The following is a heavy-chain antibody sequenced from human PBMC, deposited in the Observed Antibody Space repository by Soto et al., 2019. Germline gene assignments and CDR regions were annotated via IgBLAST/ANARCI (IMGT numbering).Heavy chain of an antibody. CDR3: AANRGYNYYYGMDV. D-gene: IGHD3-22*01. CDR2: ISGSGGST. Sequence: GGSLRLSCTASGFTFSSYWMHWVRQAPGKGLEWVSAISGSGGSTYYADSVKGRFTISRDNSKNTLYLQMNSLRAEDTAVYYCAANRGYNYYYGMDVWGQGTTVTVSS. CDR1: GFTFSSYW. J-gene: IGHJ6*02. V-gene: IGHV3-23*01.